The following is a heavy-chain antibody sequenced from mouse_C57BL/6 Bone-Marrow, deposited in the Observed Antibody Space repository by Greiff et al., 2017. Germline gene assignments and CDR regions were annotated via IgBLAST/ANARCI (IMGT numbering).Heavy chain of an antibody. CDR1: GYTFTSYW. V-gene: IGHV1-5*01. CDR2: IYPGNSDT. Sequence: EVQLQESGTVLARPGASVKMSCKTSGYTFTSYWMHWVKQRPGQGLEWIGAIYPGNSDTSYNQKFKGKAKLTAVTSASTAYMELSSLTNEDSAVYYCARCGWEFAYWGQGTLVTVSA. J-gene: IGHJ3*01. CDR3: ARCGWEFAY. D-gene: IGHD4-1*01.